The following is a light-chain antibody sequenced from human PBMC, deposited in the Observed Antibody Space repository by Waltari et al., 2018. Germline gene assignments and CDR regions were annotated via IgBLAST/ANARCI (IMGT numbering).Light chain of an antibody. Sequence: QSALTQPASVSGSPGQSIPISCTGTSSDVGGYNYVSCYQQHPGKAPKLMIYDVSNRPSGVSNRFSGSKSGNTASLTISGLQAEDEADYYCSSYTSSSTLEVVFGGGTKLTVL. CDR3: SSYTSSSTLEVV. J-gene: IGLJ2*01. CDR2: DVS. CDR1: SSDVGGYNY. V-gene: IGLV2-14*01.